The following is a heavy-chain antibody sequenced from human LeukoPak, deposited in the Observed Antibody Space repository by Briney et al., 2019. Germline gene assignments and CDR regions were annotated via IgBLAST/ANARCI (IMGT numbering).Heavy chain of an antibody. Sequence: PGRSLRLSCAASGFTFSSYGMHWVRQAPGKGLEWVAVISYDGSNKYYADSVKGRFTIPRDNSKNTLYLQMNSLRAEDTAVYYCAKSITMVRGVIILEDAFDIWGQGTMVTVSS. J-gene: IGHJ3*02. CDR1: GFTFSSYG. CDR3: AKSITMVRGVIILEDAFDI. CDR2: ISYDGSNK. D-gene: IGHD3-10*01. V-gene: IGHV3-30*18.